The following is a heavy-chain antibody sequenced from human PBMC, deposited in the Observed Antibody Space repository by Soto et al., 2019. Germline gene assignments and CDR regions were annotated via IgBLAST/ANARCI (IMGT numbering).Heavy chain of an antibody. J-gene: IGHJ6*02. CDR3: ARVVGASSFLGSPGMDV. CDR1: GFTFSSYA. Sequence: GGSLRLSCAASGFTFSSYAMHWVRQAPGKGLEWVAVISYDGSNTFYADSVRGRFTISRDNSKNTLYLRMNSLRAEDTAVYYCARVVGASSFLGSPGMDVWGQGTTVTVSS. V-gene: IGHV3-30-3*01. CDR2: ISYDGSNT. D-gene: IGHD1-26*01.